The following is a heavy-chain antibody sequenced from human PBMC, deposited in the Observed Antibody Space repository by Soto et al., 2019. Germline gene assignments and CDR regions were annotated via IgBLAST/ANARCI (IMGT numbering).Heavy chain of an antibody. Sequence: GGSLRLSCAASGFTFSSFGMHWVRQAPGKGLEWVAVISYDGTEEKYADSVKGRATVSRDNSKNTVYLQMNRLRGDDSAIYYCAKGRFDVVTISPFDHWGQGTLVTVSS. J-gene: IGHJ4*01. CDR1: GFTFSSFG. D-gene: IGHD3-3*02. CDR3: AKGRFDVVTISPFDH. CDR2: ISYDGTEE. V-gene: IGHV3-30*18.